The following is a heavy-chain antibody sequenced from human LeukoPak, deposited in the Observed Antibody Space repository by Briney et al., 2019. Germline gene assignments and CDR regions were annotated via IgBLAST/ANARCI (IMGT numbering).Heavy chain of an antibody. D-gene: IGHD5-18*01. V-gene: IGHV1-18*01. CDR1: GGTFSSYA. CDR2: ISAYNGNT. J-gene: IGHJ4*02. CDR3: ARVIQLWRTFDY. Sequence: GASVKVSCKASGGTFSSYAISWVRQAPGQGLEWMGWISAYNGNTNYAQKLQGRVTMTTDTSTSTAYMELRSLRSDDTAVYYCARVIQLWRTFDYWGQGTLVTVSS.